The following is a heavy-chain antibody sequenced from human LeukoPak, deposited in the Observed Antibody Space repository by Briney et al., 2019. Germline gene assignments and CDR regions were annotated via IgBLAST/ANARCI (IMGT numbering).Heavy chain of an antibody. V-gene: IGHV1-18*01. CDR2: ISAYNGKK. J-gene: IGHJ5*02. Sequence: ASVKVSCKASSYTFTSYGISWVRQAPGQGLEWMGWISAYNGKKNHAQKFQGRATMTTDTSTSTAYMELRSLRSDDTAVFYCARDPRIDMVRGVMGFDPWGQGTLVTVSS. D-gene: IGHD3-10*01. CDR1: SYTFTSYG. CDR3: ARDPRIDMVRGVMGFDP.